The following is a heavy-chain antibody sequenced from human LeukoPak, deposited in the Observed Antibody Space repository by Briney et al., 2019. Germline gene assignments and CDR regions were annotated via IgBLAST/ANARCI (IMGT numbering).Heavy chain of an antibody. CDR1: GFTFSSYA. CDR3: AKMGDIAAAGPDFDY. Sequence: PAVSLRLSCAASGFTFSSYAMSWVRQAQGKGLEWVSAISGSGGSTYYADSVKGRFTISRDNSKNTLYLQMNSLRDEDTAVYYRAKMGDIAAAGPDFDYWGQGTLVTV. J-gene: IGHJ4*02. V-gene: IGHV3-23*01. CDR2: ISGSGGST. D-gene: IGHD6-13*01.